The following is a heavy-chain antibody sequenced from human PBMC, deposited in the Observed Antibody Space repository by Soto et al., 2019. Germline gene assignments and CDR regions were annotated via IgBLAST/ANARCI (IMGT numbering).Heavy chain of an antibody. Sequence: SETLSLTCTVSVGSISSSSYYWGWIRQPPGKGLEWIGSIFYTATTTYNPSLKNRVTISVDASKSQFYLKLRSVTAADTAVYNCARGMAEEQIFYYFDYWGQGALVTVSS. V-gene: IGHV4-39*07. J-gene: IGHJ4*02. CDR3: ARGMAEEQIFYYFDY. CDR1: VGSISSSSYY. CDR2: IFYTATT. D-gene: IGHD3-9*01.